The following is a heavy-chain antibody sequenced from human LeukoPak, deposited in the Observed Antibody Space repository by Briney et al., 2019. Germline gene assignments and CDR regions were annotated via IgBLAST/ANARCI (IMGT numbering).Heavy chain of an antibody. D-gene: IGHD5-24*01. V-gene: IGHV4-30-2*01. CDR1: GGSISSGGYY. CDR3: ARAYGPSVGYNPHFDY. J-gene: IGHJ4*02. Sequence: PSQTLSLACTVSGGSISSGGYYWSWIRQPPGKGLEWIGYIYHSGSTYYNPSLKSRVTISVDRSKNQSSLKLSSVTAADTAVYYCARAYGPSVGYNPHFDYWGQGTLVTVSS. CDR2: IYHSGST.